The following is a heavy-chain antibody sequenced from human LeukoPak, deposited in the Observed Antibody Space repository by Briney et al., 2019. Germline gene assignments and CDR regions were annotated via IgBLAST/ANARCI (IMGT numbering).Heavy chain of an antibody. CDR2: IWYDGSNK. V-gene: IGHV3-33*01. CDR3: ARAGYGDPHFDF. J-gene: IGHJ4*02. Sequence: GGSLRLSCAASRFTFSNYGMHWVRQAPGKGLEWGAAIWYDGSNKYYADSVKGRFTISRDNSKNTLYLQMNSLRAEDTAAYYCARAGYGDPHFDFWGQGTLVTVSS. CDR1: RFTFSNYG. D-gene: IGHD4-17*01.